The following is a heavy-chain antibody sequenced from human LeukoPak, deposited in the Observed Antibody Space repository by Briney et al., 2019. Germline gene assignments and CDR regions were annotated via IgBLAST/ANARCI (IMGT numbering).Heavy chain of an antibody. D-gene: IGHD6-13*01. CDR3: ARVSGSSSWNYYFDY. CDR2: ISSSSSYI. Sequence: GGSLRLSCAASGFTFSSYSMNWVRQAPGKGLEWVSSISSSSSYIYYADSVKGRFTISRDNAKNSLYLQMNSLRAEDTAVYYCARVSGSSSWNYYFDYWGQGTLVTVSS. J-gene: IGHJ4*02. V-gene: IGHV3-21*01. CDR1: GFTFSSYS.